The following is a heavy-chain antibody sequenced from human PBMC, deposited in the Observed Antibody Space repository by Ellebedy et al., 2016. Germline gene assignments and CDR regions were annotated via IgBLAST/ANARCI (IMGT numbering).Heavy chain of an antibody. CDR3: ARAGAEVTIVLDQ. CDR1: GYTFVDYG. D-gene: IGHD3-16*02. V-gene: IGHV1-18*03. Sequence: ASVKVSCKASGYTFVDYGVSWARQAPGQGLEWMGWISAKNGDTNYAQKFQDRVTMSTDTSTRTAYMEVRSLRSDDMAVYYCARAGAEVTIVLDQWGQGTLVIVSS. CDR2: ISAKNGDT. J-gene: IGHJ4*02.